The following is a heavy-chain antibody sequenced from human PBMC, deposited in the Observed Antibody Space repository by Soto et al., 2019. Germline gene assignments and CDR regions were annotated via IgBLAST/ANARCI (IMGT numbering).Heavy chain of an antibody. CDR2: IYSGGST. Sequence: GGSLRLSCAASGFTVSSNCMSWVRQAPGKGLEWVSVIYSGGSTYYADSVKGRFTISRDNSKNTLYLQMNSLRAEDTAVYYCASGGMVRTPQLAGRYYYYGMDVWGQGTTVTVSS. V-gene: IGHV3-53*01. D-gene: IGHD2-8*01. CDR3: ASGGMVRTPQLAGRYYYYGMDV. J-gene: IGHJ6*02. CDR1: GFTVSSNC.